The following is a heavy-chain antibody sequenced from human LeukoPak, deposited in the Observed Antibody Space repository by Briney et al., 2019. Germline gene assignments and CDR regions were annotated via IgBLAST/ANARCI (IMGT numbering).Heavy chain of an antibody. D-gene: IGHD1-26*01. Sequence: ASVKVSCKASGGTFSSYAINWVRQAPGQGLEWMGGIIPIFGTANYAQKFQGRVTITADESTSTAYMELSSLRSEDTAVYYCANLIVGAYDYWGQETLVTVSS. J-gene: IGHJ4*02. CDR1: GGTFSSYA. CDR3: ANLIVGAYDY. V-gene: IGHV1-69*13. CDR2: IIPIFGTA.